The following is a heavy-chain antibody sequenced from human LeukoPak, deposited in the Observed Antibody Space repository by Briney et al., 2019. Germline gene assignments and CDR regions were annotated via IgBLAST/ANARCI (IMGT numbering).Heavy chain of an antibody. J-gene: IGHJ4*02. D-gene: IGHD3-10*01. V-gene: IGHV4-59*01. CDR1: GGSISSYY. CDR3: ARSVLLWFVELSFFDY. Sequence: SETLSLTCTVSGGSISSYYWSWIRQPPGKGLEWIGYIYYSGSTNYNPSLKSRVTISVDTSKNQFSLKLSSVTAADTAVYYCARSVLLWFVELSFFDYWGQGTLVTVSS. CDR2: IYYSGST.